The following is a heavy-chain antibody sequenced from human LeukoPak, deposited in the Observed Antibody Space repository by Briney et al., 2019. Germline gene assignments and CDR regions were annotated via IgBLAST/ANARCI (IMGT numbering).Heavy chain of an antibody. D-gene: IGHD3-10*01. CDR2: IIPILGIA. Sequence: SVKVSCKASGGTFSSYAISWVRQAPGQGLEWMGGIIPILGIANYAQKFQGRVTITADKSTSTAYMELSSLRSEDTAVYYCARFYYGSGSYYSYFDYWGQGTLVTVSS. V-gene: IGHV1-69*10. J-gene: IGHJ4*02. CDR1: GGTFSSYA. CDR3: ARFYYGSGSYYSYFDY.